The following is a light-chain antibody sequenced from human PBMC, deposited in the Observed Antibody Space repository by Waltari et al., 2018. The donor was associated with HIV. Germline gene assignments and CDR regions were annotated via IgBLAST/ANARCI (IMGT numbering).Light chain of an antibody. J-gene: IGKJ3*01. CDR1: QNMSSH. Sequence: DIQSTQSPSFLSASVGARVTIPCRASQNMSSHVAWYQQKPGQAPKLLIYGASTLQNGVPPRFSGSGSGTEYTLTIRSLQPDDFATYYCQHLNNYPLFTFGPGTKVDVK. CDR2: GAS. V-gene: IGKV1-9*01. CDR3: QHLNNYPLFT.